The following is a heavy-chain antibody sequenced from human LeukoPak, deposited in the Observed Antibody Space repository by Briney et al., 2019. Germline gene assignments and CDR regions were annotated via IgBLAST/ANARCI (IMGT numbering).Heavy chain of an antibody. V-gene: IGHV3-7*01. D-gene: IGHD6-19*01. CDR3: ARDPSTASAWFYFDL. CDR2: INQDGSVR. Sequence: GGSLGLSCAASGFTFGSNWMSWVRQAPGKGLEWVAHINQDGSVRYYVDSVKGRFTISRDNTKNSLYLQMNNLRVDDTAIYYCARDPSTASAWFYFDLWGQGTLVTVSS. CDR1: GFTFGSNW. J-gene: IGHJ4*02.